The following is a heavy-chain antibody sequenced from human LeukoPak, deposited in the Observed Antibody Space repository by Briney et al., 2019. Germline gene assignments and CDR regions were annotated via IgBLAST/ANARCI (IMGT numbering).Heavy chain of an antibody. CDR2: IYYSGST. V-gene: IGHV4-59*01. J-gene: IGHJ4*02. D-gene: IGHD3-22*01. CDR3: ARGVVAYYFDY. Sequence: SETLSLTCTVSGGSISSYYWSWIRQPPGKGLEWIGYIYYSGSTNYNPSLKSRVTISVDTSKNQFSLKLSSVTAADTAVYYCARGVVAYYFDYWGQGTLVTVSS. CDR1: GGSISSYY.